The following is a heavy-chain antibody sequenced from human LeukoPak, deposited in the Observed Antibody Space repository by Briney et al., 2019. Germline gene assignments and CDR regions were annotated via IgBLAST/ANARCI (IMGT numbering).Heavy chain of an antibody. CDR2: IYSGGST. CDR3: ARGFPPRRIAVAGLVHSAFDY. D-gene: IGHD6-19*01. V-gene: IGHV3-53*01. Sequence: AGGSLRLSCAASGFTVSSNYMSWVRQAPGKGLEWVSVIYSGGSTYYADSVKGRFTISRDNSKNTLYLQMNSLRAEDTAVYYCARGFPPRRIAVAGLVHSAFDYWGQGTLVTVSS. CDR1: GFTVSSNY. J-gene: IGHJ4*02.